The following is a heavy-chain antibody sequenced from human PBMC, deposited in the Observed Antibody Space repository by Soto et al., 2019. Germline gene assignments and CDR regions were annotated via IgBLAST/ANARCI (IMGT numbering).Heavy chain of an antibody. CDR2: ISGSGGST. J-gene: IGHJ4*02. CDR3: ARVAAAYL. CDR1: GFTFSSYA. D-gene: IGHD6-13*01. V-gene: IGHV3-23*01. Sequence: PGGSLRLSCAASGFTFSSYAMSWVRQAPGKGLEWVSTISGSGGSTYYADSVKDRFNISRDSSKNTLSLQMNSLRAEDTAVYYCARVAAAYLWRQGTLVTVSS.